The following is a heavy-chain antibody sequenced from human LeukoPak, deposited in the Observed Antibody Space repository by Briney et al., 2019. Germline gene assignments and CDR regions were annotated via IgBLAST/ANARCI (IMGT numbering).Heavy chain of an antibody. Sequence: SETLSLTCTVSGGSISSYYWSWIRQPPGKGLKWIGYIYYSGSTDYNPSLKSRVTISVDTSKNQFSLKLSSVTAADTAVYYCARGRSGWYYYYYYMDVWGKGTTVTISS. J-gene: IGHJ6*03. CDR1: GGSISSYY. CDR2: IYYSGST. CDR3: ARGRSGWYYYYYYMDV. V-gene: IGHV4-59*01. D-gene: IGHD6-19*01.